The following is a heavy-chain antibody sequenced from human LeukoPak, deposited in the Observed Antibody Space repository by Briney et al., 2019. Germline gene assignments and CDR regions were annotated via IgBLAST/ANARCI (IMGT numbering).Heavy chain of an antibody. CDR1: GFTFSSYA. D-gene: IGHD6-19*01. V-gene: IGHV3-30*04. CDR3: ASHSSGWSIFDY. CDR2: ISYDGSNK. J-gene: IGHJ4*02. Sequence: GGSLRLSCAASGFTFSSYAMHWVRQAPGKGLEWVAVISYDGSNKYYADSVKGRFTISRDNSKNTLYLQMNSLRTEDTAVYYCASHSSGWSIFDYWGQGTLVTVSS.